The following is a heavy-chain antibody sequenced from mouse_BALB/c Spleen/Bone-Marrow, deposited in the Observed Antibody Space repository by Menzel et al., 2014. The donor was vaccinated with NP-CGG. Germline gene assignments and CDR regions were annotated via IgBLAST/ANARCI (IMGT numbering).Heavy chain of an antibody. D-gene: IGHD2-1*01. CDR3: ARFPIYYGNYGAMDY. J-gene: IGHJ4*01. V-gene: IGHV1S41*01. CDR2: IAPGSGST. CDR1: GYTFTSYW. Sequence: DLVKPGASVKLSCKASGYTFTSYWINWIKRRPGQGLEWIGRIAPGSGSTYYNEMFKGKATLTVDTSSSTAYIQLSSLSSEDSAVYFCARFPIYYGNYGAMDYWGQGTSGTVFS.